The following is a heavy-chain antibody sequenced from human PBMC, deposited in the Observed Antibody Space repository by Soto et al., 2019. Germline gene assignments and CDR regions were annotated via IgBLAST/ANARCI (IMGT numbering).Heavy chain of an antibody. D-gene: IGHD4-4*01. CDR3: AKPPVITASYYYYDMDV. V-gene: IGHV1-69*13. J-gene: IGHJ6*02. CDR1: GGTFSSYA. Sequence: SVKVSCKASGGTFSSYAISWVRQAPGQGLEWMGGIIPIFGTANYAQKFQGRVTITADESTSTAYMELSSLRSEDTAVYYCAKPPVITASYYYYDMDVWGQGTTVTAP. CDR2: IIPIFGTA.